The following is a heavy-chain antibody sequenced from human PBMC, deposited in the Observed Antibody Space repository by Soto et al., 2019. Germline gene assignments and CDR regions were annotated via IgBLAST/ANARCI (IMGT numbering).Heavy chain of an antibody. V-gene: IGHV3-30*18. CDR3: AKTIYSPRGNSRGRGAVIDY. J-gene: IGHJ4*02. D-gene: IGHD3-10*01. CDR1: GFTFSAYG. Sequence: QVQLVESGGGVVQPGRSLRLSCAASGFTFSAYGMHWVRQAPGKGPEWLAVISFDGVNEYYADPVEGRFSISRDNSKNTVHLQMNSLRAEDTAVYYCAKTIYSPRGNSRGRGAVIDYWGQGTLVTVSS. CDR2: ISFDGVNE.